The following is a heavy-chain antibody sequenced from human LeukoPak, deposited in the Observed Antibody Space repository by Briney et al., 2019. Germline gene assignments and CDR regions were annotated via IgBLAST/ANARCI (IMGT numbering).Heavy chain of an antibody. CDR2: IYYSGST. CDR1: GGSISSYY. V-gene: IGHV4-59*08. Sequence: SETLSLTCTVSGGSISSYYWSWLRQPPGKGLEWLGFIYYSGSTHYKSSLKSRVTISEDTSKNQFSLRLSSVTAADTAVYYCARHSGSSPHYFDYWGQGTLVTVSS. CDR3: ARHSGSSPHYFDY. J-gene: IGHJ4*02. D-gene: IGHD1-26*01.